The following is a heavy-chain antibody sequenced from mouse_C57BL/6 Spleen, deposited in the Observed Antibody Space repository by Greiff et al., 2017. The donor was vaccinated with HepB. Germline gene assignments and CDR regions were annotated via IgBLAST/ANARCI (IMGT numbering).Heavy chain of an antibody. CDR1: GYTFTSYW. Sequence: QVQLQQPGAELVKPGASVKLSCKASGYTFTSYWMQWVKQRPGQGLEWIGEIDPSDSYTNYNQKFKGKATLTVDTSSSTAYMQLSSLTSEDSAVYYGAVNYYGSSYGWFAYWGQGTLVTVSA. CDR3: AVNYYGSSYGWFAY. CDR2: IDPSDSYT. V-gene: IGHV1-50*01. D-gene: IGHD1-1*01. J-gene: IGHJ3*01.